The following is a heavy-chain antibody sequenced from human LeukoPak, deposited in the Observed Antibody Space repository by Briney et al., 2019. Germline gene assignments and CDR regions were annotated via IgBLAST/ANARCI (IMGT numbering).Heavy chain of an antibody. J-gene: IGHJ4*02. CDR1: GFTFSSYA. Sequence: GGSLRLSCAASGFTFSSYAMSWVRQAPGKGLEWVSTISGSGGSTYYADSVRGRFTISRDNSKNTLSLQMNSLRAEDTAVYYCAKMGPRYFDWSVDFWGQGTLATVSS. CDR2: ISGSGGST. V-gene: IGHV3-23*01. D-gene: IGHD3-9*01. CDR3: AKMGPRYFDWSVDF.